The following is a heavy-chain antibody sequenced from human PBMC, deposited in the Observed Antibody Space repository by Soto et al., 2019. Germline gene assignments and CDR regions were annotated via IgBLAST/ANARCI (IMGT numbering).Heavy chain of an antibody. D-gene: IGHD2-2*01. Sequence: QVQLVQSGAEVKKPGASVKVSCRASGYTFTRYALHWVRQAPGQRLEWMGWINAGNGITTYTQKFQGRVTITRDKSASTAYMELSSLTSEYTAVYYCARGGQLLSVAFDIWGQGTMVTVSS. V-gene: IGHV1-3*01. J-gene: IGHJ3*02. CDR2: INAGNGIT. CDR3: ARGGQLLSVAFDI. CDR1: GYTFTRYA.